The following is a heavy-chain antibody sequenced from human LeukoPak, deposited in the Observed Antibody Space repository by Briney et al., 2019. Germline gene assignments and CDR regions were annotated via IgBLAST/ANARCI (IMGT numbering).Heavy chain of an antibody. CDR1: GGSISSGGYY. J-gene: IGHJ5*02. Sequence: PSQTLSLTCTVSGGSISSGGYYWSWIRQHPGKGLEWIGYIYYSGSTYYNPSLKSRVTILVDTSKNQFSLKLSSVTAADTAVYYCARDARIRGGWFDPWGQGTLVTVSS. V-gene: IGHV4-31*03. D-gene: IGHD2-15*01. CDR3: ARDARIRGGWFDP. CDR2: IYYSGST.